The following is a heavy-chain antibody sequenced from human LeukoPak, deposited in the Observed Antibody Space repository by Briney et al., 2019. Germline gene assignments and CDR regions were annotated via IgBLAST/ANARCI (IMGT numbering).Heavy chain of an antibody. V-gene: IGHV3-30*18. Sequence: GRSLRLSCAASGFTFSSYAMHWVRQSLGKGLEWVAVMSYGGFNKYYADSVKGRFTISRDNSKNTLYLQMNSLRAEDTAVYYCAKTKGYSYGYYFDYWGQGTLVTVSS. CDR2: MSYGGFNK. J-gene: IGHJ4*02. D-gene: IGHD5-18*01. CDR1: GFTFSSYA. CDR3: AKTKGYSYGYYFDY.